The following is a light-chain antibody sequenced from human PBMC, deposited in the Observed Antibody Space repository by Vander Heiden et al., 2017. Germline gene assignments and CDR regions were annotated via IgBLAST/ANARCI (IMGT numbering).Light chain of an antibody. CDR1: SGLTGGTYR. CDR2: DKADSQM. Sequence: QAVLSQPSSLSASPGASASLTFPLRSGLTGGTYRIYCYQQKRGSPPQSHRRDKADSQMQQGSGVPGRFSGSKEASANAGMLLSSGLQSEDECYYGSMIWQSRASVFGGGTKLTVL. J-gene: IGLJ2*01. CDR3: MIWQSRASV. V-gene: IGLV5-45*03.